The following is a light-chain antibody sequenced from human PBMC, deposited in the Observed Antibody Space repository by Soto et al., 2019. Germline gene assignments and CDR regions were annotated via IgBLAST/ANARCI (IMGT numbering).Light chain of an antibody. CDR3: QQYYSNSIT. V-gene: IGKV4-1*01. J-gene: IGKJ5*01. Sequence: DILMTQSPDSLALSLGERATINCKSSQSVLYSSNNKNYLAWYQQKPRQPPKLLIYWASTRASGVPDRFSGGRSGTDFTLTISSLQAEDVAVYYCQQYYSNSITFGQGTRLEIK. CDR1: QSVLYSSNNKNY. CDR2: WAS.